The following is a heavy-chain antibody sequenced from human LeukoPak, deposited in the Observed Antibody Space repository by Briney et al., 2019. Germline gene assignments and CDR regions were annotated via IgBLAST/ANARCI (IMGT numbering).Heavy chain of an antibody. CDR2: ISAYNGNT. CDR3: ARDRRIAAAGTSVDY. J-gene: IGHJ4*02. Sequence: ASVKVSCKASGYTFTSYGISWVRQAPGQGLEWMGWISAYNGNTNYAQKLQGRVTMTTDTSTSTAYMELRSLRSDDTAVYYCARDRRIAAAGTSVDYWGQGTLVTVSS. CDR1: GYTFTSYG. V-gene: IGHV1-18*01. D-gene: IGHD6-13*01.